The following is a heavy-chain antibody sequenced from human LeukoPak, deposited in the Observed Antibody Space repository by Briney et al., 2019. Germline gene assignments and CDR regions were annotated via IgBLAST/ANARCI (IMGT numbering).Heavy chain of an antibody. V-gene: IGHV3-23*01. CDR2: IGGSGGTT. Sequence: GGSPRLSCAASGFTFSSYAMSWVRQAPGKGLEWVSAIGGSGGTTYYADSVKGRFTISRDNSKNTLYLQMNSLRAEDTAVYYCAKELHQLELDCYFDYWGQGTLVTVSS. CDR1: GFTFSSYA. D-gene: IGHD6-13*01. J-gene: IGHJ4*02. CDR3: AKELHQLELDCYFDY.